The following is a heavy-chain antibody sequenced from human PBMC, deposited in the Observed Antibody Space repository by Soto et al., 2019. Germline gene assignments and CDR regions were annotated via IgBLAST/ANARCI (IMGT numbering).Heavy chain of an antibody. Sequence: QAQVVQSGPEVAKPGSSVKVSCKASEDIFGSSGFSWVRQAPGLGLEWMGGIIPVFGTTEYGEKFRGRVTISADDDKRTGYMELDSLTSDDTAVYYCAKGDTGEAATTGALDLWGQVTLVTVSS. V-gene: IGHV1-69*01. CDR2: IIPVFGTT. J-gene: IGHJ4*02. CDR3: AKGDTGEAATTGALDL. CDR1: EDIFGSSG. D-gene: IGHD5-12*01.